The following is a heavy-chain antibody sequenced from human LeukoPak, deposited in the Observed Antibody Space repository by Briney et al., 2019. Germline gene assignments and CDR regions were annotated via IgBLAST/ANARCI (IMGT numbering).Heavy chain of an antibody. Sequence: NSSQTLSLTCTLSGGSISSGSYYWSWIRQPAGKGLEWIGRIYTSGSTNYNPSLKSRVSISVDTSKNQFSLKLSSVTAADTAVYYCACYSSSWYITCWGQGTLVTVSS. V-gene: IGHV4-61*02. CDR1: GGSISSGSYY. D-gene: IGHD6-13*01. J-gene: IGHJ4*02. CDR3: ACYSSSWYITC. CDR2: IYTSGST.